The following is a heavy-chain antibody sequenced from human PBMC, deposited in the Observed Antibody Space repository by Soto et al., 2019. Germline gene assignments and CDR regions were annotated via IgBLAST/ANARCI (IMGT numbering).Heavy chain of an antibody. CDR1: GFTFSSYS. Sequence: EVQLVESGGGLVKPGGSLRLSCVASGFTFSSYSMNWVRQAPGKGLEWVSSISSSSSYIYYADSVKGRFTISRDNAKNSLYLQMNSLRAEDTAVYYCARNLPRGAVAGEAYFDYWGQGTLVTVSS. CDR3: ARNLPRGAVAGEAYFDY. CDR2: ISSSSSYI. V-gene: IGHV3-21*01. D-gene: IGHD6-19*01. J-gene: IGHJ4*02.